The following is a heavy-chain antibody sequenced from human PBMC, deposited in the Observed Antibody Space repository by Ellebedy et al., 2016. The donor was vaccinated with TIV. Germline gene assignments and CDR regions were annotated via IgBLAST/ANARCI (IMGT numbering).Heavy chain of an antibody. J-gene: IGHJ4*02. D-gene: IGHD3-10*01. CDR3: ARGPRFGESSFDY. V-gene: IGHV3-48*02. CDR1: GFTFGCCA. Sequence: GESLKISCAASGFTFGCCAMSWVRQAPGKGLEWVSVISNGGDTTYADSVKGRFTISRDNAKNSLSLQMNSLRDEDTAVYYCARGPRFGESSFDYWGQGTLVTVSS. CDR2: ISNGGDTT.